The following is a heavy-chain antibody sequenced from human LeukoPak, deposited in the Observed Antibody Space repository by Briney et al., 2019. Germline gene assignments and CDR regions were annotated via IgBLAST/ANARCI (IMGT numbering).Heavy chain of an antibody. CDR1: GFTFSNYG. V-gene: IGHV3-30*18. J-gene: IGHJ3*02. CDR2: ISYDGSNK. D-gene: IGHD6-19*01. Sequence: GGSLRLSCAASGFTFSNYGMHWVRLAPGKGLEWVAVISYDGSNKYYADSVKGRFTISRDNSKNTLSLQMNSLRAEDTAVYYCAKVYSSGWYGDAFDIWGHGTMVTVSS. CDR3: AKVYSSGWYGDAFDI.